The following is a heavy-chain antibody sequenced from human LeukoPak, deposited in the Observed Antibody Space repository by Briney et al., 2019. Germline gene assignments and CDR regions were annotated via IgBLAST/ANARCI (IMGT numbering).Heavy chain of an antibody. Sequence: GGSLRLSCAASGFTFSIYWMYWPRQAPGKALMWVSRCDSAGGGTTYVDSVKGRFTVSRDNAKSTLYLQMSSLRAEDTAVYYCATSSVWGGAFNIWGQGTMVTVSS. CDR3: ATSSVWGGAFNI. J-gene: IGHJ3*02. D-gene: IGHD3-16*01. CDR2: CDSAGGGT. V-gene: IGHV3-74*01. CDR1: GFTFSIYW.